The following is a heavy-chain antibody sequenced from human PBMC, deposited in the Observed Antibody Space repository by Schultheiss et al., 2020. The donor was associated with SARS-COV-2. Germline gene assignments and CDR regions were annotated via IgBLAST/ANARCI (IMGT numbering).Heavy chain of an antibody. D-gene: IGHD3-10*01. J-gene: IGHJ6*02. V-gene: IGHV1-2*02. CDR3: ARETMVRGVTVFYYYGMDV. CDR1: GYTFTSYY. Sequence: ASVKVSCKASGYTFTSYYMHWVRQAPGQGLEWMGWINPNSGGTNYAQKFQGRVTMTRDTSISTAYMELSRLRSDDTAVYYCARETMVRGVTVFYYYGMDVWGQGTTVTVSS. CDR2: INPNSGGT.